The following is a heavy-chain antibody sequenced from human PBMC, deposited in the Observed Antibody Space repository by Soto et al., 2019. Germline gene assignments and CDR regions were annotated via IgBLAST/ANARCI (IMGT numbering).Heavy chain of an antibody. CDR3: ARDSREGTLDY. Sequence: GASVKVSCKASGYTFTSYYMHWVRQAPGQGLEWMGIINPSGGSTSYAQKLQGRVTMTTDTSTSTAYMELRSLRSDDTAVYYCARDSREGTLDYWGQGTLVTVSS. D-gene: IGHD3-10*01. J-gene: IGHJ4*02. CDR2: INPSGGST. CDR1: GYTFTSYY. V-gene: IGHV1-46*01.